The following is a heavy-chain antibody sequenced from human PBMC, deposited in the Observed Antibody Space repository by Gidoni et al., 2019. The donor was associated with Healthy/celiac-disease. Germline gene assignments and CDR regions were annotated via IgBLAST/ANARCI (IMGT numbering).Heavy chain of an antibody. D-gene: IGHD6-19*01. CDR3: ARDGRIAVAGTFDY. J-gene: IGHJ4*02. V-gene: IGHV3-20*01. Sequence: EVQLVESGGGVVRPGGSLRRSCAASGFTVDDYGMSWVRQAPGKGLGWVSGINWNGGSTGYADSVKGRFTISRDNAKNSLYLQMNSLRAEDTALYHCARDGRIAVAGTFDYWGQGTLVTVSS. CDR1: GFTVDDYG. CDR2: INWNGGST.